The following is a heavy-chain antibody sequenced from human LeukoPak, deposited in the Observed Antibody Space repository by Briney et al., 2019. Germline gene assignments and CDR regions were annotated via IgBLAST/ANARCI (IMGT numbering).Heavy chain of an antibody. V-gene: IGHV3-7*01. CDR2: IKQDGSEK. CDR3: ASFSGYSSG. J-gene: IGHJ4*02. D-gene: IGHD6-19*01. Sequence: GGSLRLSCAASGFTFSSSALSWVRQAPGKGLEWVANIKQDGSEKHYVDSVKGRFTISRDNAKNSLYLQMNSLRAEDTAVYYCASFSGYSSGWGQGTLVTVSS. CDR1: GFTFSSSA.